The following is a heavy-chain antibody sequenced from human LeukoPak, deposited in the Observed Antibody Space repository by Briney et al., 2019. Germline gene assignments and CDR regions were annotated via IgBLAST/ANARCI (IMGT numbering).Heavy chain of an antibody. CDR1: EFTVSSTY. D-gene: IGHD1-20*01. J-gene: IGHJ6*02. CDR2: MYSFGNT. V-gene: IGHV3-53*01. Sequence: GGSLRLSCAVSEFTVSSTYMSWVRQAPGKGLEWVSLMYSFGNTYYADSVKGRFTISRDNSKNTLYLQMNSLRAEDTALYYYARGKPVTGTPDYYSYGMDVWGQGTMVTVSS. CDR3: ARGKPVTGTPDYYSYGMDV.